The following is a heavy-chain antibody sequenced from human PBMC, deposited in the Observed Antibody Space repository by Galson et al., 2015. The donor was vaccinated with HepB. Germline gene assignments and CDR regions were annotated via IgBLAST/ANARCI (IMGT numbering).Heavy chain of an antibody. CDR1: GGTFSSYA. Sequence: SVKVSCKASGGTFSSYAISWVRQAPGQGLEWMGGIIPILGIANYAQKFQGRVTITADKSTSTAYMELSSLRSEDTAVYYCARLGEEDGYNSGVLVGWGQGTLVTVSS. CDR2: IIPILGIA. CDR3: ARLGEEDGYNSGVLVG. J-gene: IGHJ4*02. V-gene: IGHV1-69*10. D-gene: IGHD5-24*01.